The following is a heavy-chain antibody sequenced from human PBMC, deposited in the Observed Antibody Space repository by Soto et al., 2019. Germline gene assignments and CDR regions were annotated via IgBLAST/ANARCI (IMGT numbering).Heavy chain of an antibody. D-gene: IGHD3-3*01. CDR2: IYWHDDK. CDR3: AHGYYDFYMDV. CDR1: GFSLSTRGVG. J-gene: IGHJ6*02. Sequence: SLSMLVNPTQALTLTCTASGFSLSTRGVGVGWIRQHGGEALEWLALIYWHDDKRYSPSLKSRLTIIKDTSRNQVFLTMINMDPVDTATYYCAHGYYDFYMDVWGQGTTVTVSS. V-gene: IGHV2-5*01.